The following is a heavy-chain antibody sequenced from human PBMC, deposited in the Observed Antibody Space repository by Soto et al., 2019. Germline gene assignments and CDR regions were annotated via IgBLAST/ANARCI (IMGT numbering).Heavy chain of an antibody. CDR1: GGTFNTYT. CDR3: ASLNNWSSGDGRIDV. D-gene: IGHD1-26*01. Sequence: ASVKVSCKASGGTFNTYTISWVRQVPGQGLEWMGGIMPLYAKPTYAQPFLGRLTIAADEHTSTVYMELSSLRSEDTALYYCASLNNWSSGDGRIDVWGRGTAVTSP. J-gene: IGHJ6*02. CDR2: IMPLYAKP. V-gene: IGHV1-69*13.